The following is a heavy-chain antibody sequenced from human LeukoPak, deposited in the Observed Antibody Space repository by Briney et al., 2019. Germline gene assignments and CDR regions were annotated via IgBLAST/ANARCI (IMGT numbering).Heavy chain of an antibody. J-gene: IGHJ4*02. CDR3: ARGAGGSYCFDY. D-gene: IGHD1-26*01. V-gene: IGHV4-39*07. Sequence: PSETLSLTCTVSGGSISSYYWSWIRQPPGKGLEWIGSIYYSGSTYYNPSLKSRVTISVDTSKNQFSLKLSSVTAADTAVYYCARGAGGSYCFDYWGQGTLVTVSS. CDR2: IYYSGST. CDR1: GGSISSYY.